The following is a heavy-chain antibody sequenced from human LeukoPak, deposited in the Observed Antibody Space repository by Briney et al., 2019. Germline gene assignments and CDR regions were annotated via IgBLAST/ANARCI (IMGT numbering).Heavy chain of an antibody. CDR1: GFTFSSYG. CDR2: IRNDGSNK. CDR3: AKDYNGRYVRFLVWLLLNWFDP. D-gene: IGHD3-3*01. V-gene: IGHV3-30*02. Sequence: GGSLRLSCAASGFTFSSYGMHWVRQAPGKGLEWVGFIRNDGSNKYYADSVKGRFTISRDNSKNTLYLQMNSLRAEDTAVYYCAKDYNGRYVRFLVWLLLNWFDPWREGTLVTVSS. J-gene: IGHJ5*02.